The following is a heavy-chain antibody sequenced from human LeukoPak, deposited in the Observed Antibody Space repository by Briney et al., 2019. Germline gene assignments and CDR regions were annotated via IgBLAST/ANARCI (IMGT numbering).Heavy chain of an antibody. D-gene: IGHD3-22*01. CDR1: GGFIINGKW. CDR2: ISHSGSP. Sequence: PSGTLSLTCGVSGGFIINGKWWSWVRQPPGKGLEWIGEISHSGSPNYNPSLKGRLTISVDTAKNQFSLKLSSVTAADTAVYYCARSRKWLPLDYWGQGTLVTVSS. V-gene: IGHV4-4*02. CDR3: ARSRKWLPLDY. J-gene: IGHJ4*02.